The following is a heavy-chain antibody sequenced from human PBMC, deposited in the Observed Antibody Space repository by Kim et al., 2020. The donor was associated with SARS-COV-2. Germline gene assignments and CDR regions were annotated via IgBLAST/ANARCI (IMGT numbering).Heavy chain of an antibody. CDR1: GGSISSSSYY. CDR3: ARGVRQSSSWTTFDY. Sequence: SETLSLTCTVSGGSISSSSYYWGWIRQPPGKGLEWIGSIYYSGSTYYNPSLKSRVTISVDTSKNQFSLKLSSVTAADTAVYYCARGVRQSSSWTTFDYWG. V-gene: IGHV4-39*01. D-gene: IGHD6-13*01. J-gene: IGHJ4*01. CDR2: IYYSGST.